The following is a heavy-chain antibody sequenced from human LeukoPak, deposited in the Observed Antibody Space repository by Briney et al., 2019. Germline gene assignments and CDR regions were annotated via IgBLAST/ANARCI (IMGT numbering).Heavy chain of an antibody. J-gene: IGHJ3*01. CDR2: ISTSSSYI. Sequence: PGGSLRLSCAASGFTLSSYSMNWVRQAPGKGLEWVSSISTSSSYIYYADSVKGRFAISRDNAKNLMNLQMNILRAEDTAIYYCARDGGIMNAFDVWGQGTAVTVSS. CDR3: ARDGGIMNAFDV. CDR1: GFTLSSYS. V-gene: IGHV3-21*06. D-gene: IGHD1-26*01.